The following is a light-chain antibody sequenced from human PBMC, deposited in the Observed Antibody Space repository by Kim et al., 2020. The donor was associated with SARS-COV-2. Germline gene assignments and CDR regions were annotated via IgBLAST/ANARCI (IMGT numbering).Light chain of an antibody. CDR3: QQYNNWPSNT. Sequence: VSPGERAPLSCRASQSVSSNLAWYQQKPGQAPRLLIFGASTRATAIPARFSGSGSGTEFTLTISSLQSEDFAVYYCQQYNNWPSNTFGQGTKLEI. CDR2: GAS. J-gene: IGKJ2*01. CDR1: QSVSSN. V-gene: IGKV3-15*01.